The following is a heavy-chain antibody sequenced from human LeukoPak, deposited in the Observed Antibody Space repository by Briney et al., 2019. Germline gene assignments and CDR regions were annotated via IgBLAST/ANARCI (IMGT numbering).Heavy chain of an antibody. CDR1: GGSFSGYY. Sequence: PSETLSLTCAVYGGSFSGYYWSWIRQPPGKGLEWIGEINHSGSTNYNPSLKSRVTISVETSKNQFSLTLNSMTATDTAVYYCARRSYDGSGYYYVDYWGQGTLVTVSS. D-gene: IGHD3-22*01. CDR2: INHSGST. V-gene: IGHV4-34*01. J-gene: IGHJ4*02. CDR3: ARRSYDGSGYYYVDY.